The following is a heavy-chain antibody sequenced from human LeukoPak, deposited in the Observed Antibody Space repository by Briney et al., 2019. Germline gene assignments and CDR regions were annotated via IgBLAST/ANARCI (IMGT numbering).Heavy chain of an antibody. Sequence: LGESLKISCKGSGYSFTSYWIGWVRQMPGKGLEWMGISYPGDSGTRYSPSFQGQVTISADKSISTAYLQWSSLKASDTAMYYCARRYSSSWDFDYWGQGTLVTVSS. V-gene: IGHV5-51*01. CDR3: ARRYSSSWDFDY. D-gene: IGHD6-13*01. CDR2: SYPGDSGT. CDR1: GYSFTSYW. J-gene: IGHJ4*02.